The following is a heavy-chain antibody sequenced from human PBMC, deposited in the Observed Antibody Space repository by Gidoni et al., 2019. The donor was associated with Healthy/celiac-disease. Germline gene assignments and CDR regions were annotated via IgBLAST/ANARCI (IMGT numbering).Heavy chain of an antibody. Sequence: EVQLVESGGGLVQPGGSLRLSCAASGFPFSSYWLHWVRQAPGKGLVWVSRINSEGRSTSYADSVKGRFTISRDNAKNTLYLQMNSLRAEDTAVYYCASPWELLESGAFDIWGQGTMVTVSS. V-gene: IGHV3-74*01. CDR1: GFPFSSYW. CDR2: INSEGRST. J-gene: IGHJ3*02. CDR3: ASPWELLESGAFDI. D-gene: IGHD1-26*01.